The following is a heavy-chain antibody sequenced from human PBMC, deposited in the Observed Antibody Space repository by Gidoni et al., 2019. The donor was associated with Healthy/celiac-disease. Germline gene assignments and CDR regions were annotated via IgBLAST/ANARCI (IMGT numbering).Heavy chain of an antibody. CDR3: ASTYYDSSGYNDY. Sequence: QVQPVESGGGVGQPGRSLRLSFAASGLPFCCYGMHWVRQAPGQGLEWVAVIWYDGSNKYYADSVKGRFTISRDNSKNTLYLQMNSLRAEDTAVYYCASTYYDSSGYNDYWGQGTLVTVSS. J-gene: IGHJ4*02. D-gene: IGHD3-22*01. V-gene: IGHV3-33*01. CDR2: IWYDGSNK. CDR1: GLPFCCYG.